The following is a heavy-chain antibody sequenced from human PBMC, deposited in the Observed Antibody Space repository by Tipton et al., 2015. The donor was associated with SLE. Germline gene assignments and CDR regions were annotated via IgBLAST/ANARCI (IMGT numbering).Heavy chain of an antibody. V-gene: IGHV5-51*03. Sequence: QLVQSGAEVKKPGESLKISCKTSGYSFTTNWIGWVRQMSGKGLEWMGIIYPGDSDTRYSPSFQGQVTISADKSTSTAYLQWNNLEASDTAMYYCARSWRGNHDVFDMWGQGTMASVSP. CDR1: GYSFTTNW. CDR2: IYPGDSDT. J-gene: IGHJ3*02. CDR3: ARSWRGNHDVFDM. D-gene: IGHD1-14*01.